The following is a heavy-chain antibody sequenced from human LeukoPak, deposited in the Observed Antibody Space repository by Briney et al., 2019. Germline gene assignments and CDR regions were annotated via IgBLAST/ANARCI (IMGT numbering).Heavy chain of an antibody. CDR3: ARDWNYDFWSGFGN. V-gene: IGHV1-2*02. CDR2: INPNSGGT. J-gene: IGHJ4*02. Sequence: GASVKVSCKASGGTFTGYYMHWVRQAPGQGLEWMGWINPNSGGTNYAQKFQGRVTMTRDTSISTAYMELSRLRSDDTAVYYCARDWNYDFWSGFGNWGQGTLVTVSS. D-gene: IGHD3-3*01. CDR1: GGTFTGYY.